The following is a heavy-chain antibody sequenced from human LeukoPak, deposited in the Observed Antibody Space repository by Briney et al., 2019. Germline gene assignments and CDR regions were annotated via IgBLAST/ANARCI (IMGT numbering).Heavy chain of an antibody. CDR1: GFTFSSYG. V-gene: IGHV3-7*01. CDR3: ARAYCRSTNCCYPS. Sequence: GRSLRLSCAASGFTFSSYGMHWVRRAPGKGLEWVANIKQDGSEKYYVDSVRGRFTISRDNAQNSVSLQMNILRPQDTAVYYCARAYCRSTNCCYPSWGQGTLVTVSS. J-gene: IGHJ5*02. CDR2: IKQDGSEK. D-gene: IGHD2-2*01.